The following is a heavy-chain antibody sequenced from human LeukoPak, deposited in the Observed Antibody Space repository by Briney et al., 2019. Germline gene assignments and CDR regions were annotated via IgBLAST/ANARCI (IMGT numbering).Heavy chain of an antibody. J-gene: IGHJ4*02. Sequence: ASVKVSCKASGYTFTDYYVYWVRQAPGQGLEWMGWINPNSGNTGYAQKFQGRVTITRNTSISTAYMELSSLRSEDTAVYYCARAVGGELLLDYWGQGTLVTVSS. CDR3: ARAVGGELLLDY. D-gene: IGHD1-26*01. CDR2: INPNSGNT. V-gene: IGHV1-8*03. CDR1: GYTFTDYY.